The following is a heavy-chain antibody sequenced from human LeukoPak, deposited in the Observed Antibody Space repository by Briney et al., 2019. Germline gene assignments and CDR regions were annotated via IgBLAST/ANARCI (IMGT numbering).Heavy chain of an antibody. Sequence: PSQSLSLTCTVSGGSINSGDYYWSWIRQSPGKGLEWIGEINHRGRTNYNPSLKSRVTISVDTSKNQFSLKLSSVTAADTAVYYCARVPRDSSSWYWHPGPDYWGQGTLVTVSS. CDR1: GGSINSGDYY. J-gene: IGHJ4*02. V-gene: IGHV4-30-4*01. CDR2: INHRGRT. D-gene: IGHD6-13*01. CDR3: ARVPRDSSSWYWHPGPDY.